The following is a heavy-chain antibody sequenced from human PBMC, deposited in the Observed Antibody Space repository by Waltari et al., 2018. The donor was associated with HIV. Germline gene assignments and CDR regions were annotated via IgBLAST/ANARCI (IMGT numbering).Heavy chain of an antibody. V-gene: IGHV4-39*01. J-gene: IGHJ4*02. CDR2: ISSSGSS. D-gene: IGHD3-16*02. CDR3: ARHLNHGHDYVWGSYRPFDY. CDR1: GGSISSSRHY. Sequence: QLQLQESGPGLVKPSETLSLTCIVSGGSISSSRHYWGWIRQPPGKGLEWLATISSSGSSFYNPSLKSRLTISVEPSKNRFSLRLSSVTAADTAVYYCARHLNHGHDYVWGSYRPFDYWGQGTLVTVSS.